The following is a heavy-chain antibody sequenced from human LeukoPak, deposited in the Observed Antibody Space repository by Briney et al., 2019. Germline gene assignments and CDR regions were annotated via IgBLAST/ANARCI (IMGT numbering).Heavy chain of an antibody. V-gene: IGHV3-21*06. J-gene: IGHJ4*02. CDR2: MSSGSTYI. CDR1: GFTFGSYS. Sequence: GGSLRLSCAASGFTFGSYSMTWVRQAPGKGLEWVSSMSSGSTYIYYADSVRGRFTISRDNAKNSLYLLMNSLRAEDTAVYYCAKGRFLEWLRFDYWGQGTLVTVSS. CDR3: AKGRFLEWLRFDY. D-gene: IGHD3-3*01.